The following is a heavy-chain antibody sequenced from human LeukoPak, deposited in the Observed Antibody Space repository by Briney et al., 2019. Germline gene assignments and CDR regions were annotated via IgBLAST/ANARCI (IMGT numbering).Heavy chain of an antibody. V-gene: IGHV3-30*01. CDR3: ARDRWYSSSVFDY. D-gene: IGHD6-13*01. CDR2: ISYDGSNK. CDR1: GLTFSSYA. J-gene: IGHJ4*02. Sequence: GGSLRLSCAASGLTFSSYAMHWVRQAPGKGLEWVAVISYDGSNKYYADSVKGRFTISRENSKHTLYLQMNSLRAEDTAVYYCARDRWYSSSVFDYWGQGTLVTVSS.